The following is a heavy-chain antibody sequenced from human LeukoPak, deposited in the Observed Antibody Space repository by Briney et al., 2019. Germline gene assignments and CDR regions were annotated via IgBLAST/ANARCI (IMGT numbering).Heavy chain of an antibody. CDR1: GGSISSGGYC. D-gene: IGHD2-21*01. Sequence: RSETLSLTCTLSGGSISSGGYCWSWIRQHPGKGLEWVGYISYSGGTYYNPSLKSQVTISVDTSKNQFYLKLSSVTAADTAVYYCAREGSAHCWDYWGQGTLVTVSS. CDR2: ISYSGGT. CDR3: AREGSAHCWDY. V-gene: IGHV4-31*01. J-gene: IGHJ4*02.